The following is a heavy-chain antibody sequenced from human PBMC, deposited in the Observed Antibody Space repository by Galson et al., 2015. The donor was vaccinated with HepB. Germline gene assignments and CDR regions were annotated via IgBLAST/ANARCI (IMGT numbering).Heavy chain of an antibody. CDR2: ISGDGNTI. CDR1: GLTFSSYM. CDR3: TTDLYDSGKWGDY. Sequence: LRLSCAASGLTFSSYMMTWVRQAPGKGLEWVSHISGDGNTIHYADSVKGRFTISRDNAKNSLYLQMNSLRAEDTAMYYCTTDLYDSGKWGDYWGQGTLVTVSS. D-gene: IGHD3-10*01. J-gene: IGHJ4*02. V-gene: IGHV3-48*01.